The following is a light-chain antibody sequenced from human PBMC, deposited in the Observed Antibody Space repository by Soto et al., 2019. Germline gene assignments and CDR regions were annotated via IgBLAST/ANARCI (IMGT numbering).Light chain of an antibody. CDR1: SSYVGGYNY. Sequence: QSALTQPPSASGSPGQSVTISCTGTSSYVGGYNYVSWYQQHPGKAPKLLIYEVSNRPSGVPDRFSGSKSGNTASLTISGLQAEDEADYYCRSYAGSQNWVFGGGTKVTVL. CDR3: RSYAGSQNWV. J-gene: IGLJ3*02. V-gene: IGLV2-8*01. CDR2: EVS.